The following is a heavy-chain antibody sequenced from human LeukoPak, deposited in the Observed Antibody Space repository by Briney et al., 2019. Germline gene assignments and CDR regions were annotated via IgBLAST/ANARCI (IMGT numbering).Heavy chain of an antibody. CDR3: ARLTHYYDSSGYYATSDAFDI. V-gene: IGHV4-59*08. J-gene: IGHJ3*02. CDR1: GGSISSYY. CDR2: IYYSGST. Sequence: PSETLSLTCTVSGGSISSYYWSWIRQPPGKGLEWIGYIYYSGSTNYNPSLKSRVTISVDTSKNQFSLKLSSVTAADTAVYYCARLTHYYDSSGYYATSDAFDIWGQGTMVTVSS. D-gene: IGHD3-22*01.